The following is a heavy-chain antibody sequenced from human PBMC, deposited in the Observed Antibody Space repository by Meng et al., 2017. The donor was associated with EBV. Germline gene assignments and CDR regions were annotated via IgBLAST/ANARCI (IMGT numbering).Heavy chain of an antibody. CDR1: GGSVNGYF. D-gene: IGHD3-9*01. V-gene: IGHV4-34*01. CDR2: LHHSGST. CDR3: ARVSPKRYFDYLAPPDY. Sequence: QVQLQQWGAGLLKPSETLSLTCAVYGGSVNGYFWSWIRQPPGKGLEWIGELHHSGSTNYNPSLKSRLRISVDTSKNQFSLNLTSVTAADTAVYYCARVSPKRYFDYLAPPDYWGQVTLVTVSS. J-gene: IGHJ4*02.